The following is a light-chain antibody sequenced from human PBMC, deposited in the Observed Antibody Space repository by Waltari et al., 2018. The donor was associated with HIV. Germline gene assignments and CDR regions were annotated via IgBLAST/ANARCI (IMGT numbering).Light chain of an antibody. J-gene: IGKJ1*01. CDR3: QHYNSQWT. CDR1: RAVGPW. CDR2: KAS. V-gene: IGKV1-5*03. Sequence: DIQMSQSPSTLSASVGERVTITCRASRAVGPWLAWYQQRPGEGPRLLIYKASTLQGGVPSRFSGSGSWTDFTLTINSLQPEDSATYYCQHYNSQWTFGQGTKVEIK.